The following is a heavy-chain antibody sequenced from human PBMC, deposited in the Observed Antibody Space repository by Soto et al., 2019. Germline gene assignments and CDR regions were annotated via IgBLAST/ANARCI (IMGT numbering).Heavy chain of an antibody. CDR2: ISWNSGTM. J-gene: IGHJ6*03. CDR1: GFSFDEYA. D-gene: IGHD2-2*01. V-gene: IGHV3-9*01. Sequence: EVQLVESGGGLVQPGRSLRLSCAASGFSFDEYAMHWVRQAPGKGLEWVSGISWNSGTMGYGDSVKGRFTISRDNAKNSLYLQMNSLRAEDTAVYYCAKGFWSSPRCLTDSYMDVWGKGTTVSVSS. CDR3: AKGFWSSPRCLTDSYMDV.